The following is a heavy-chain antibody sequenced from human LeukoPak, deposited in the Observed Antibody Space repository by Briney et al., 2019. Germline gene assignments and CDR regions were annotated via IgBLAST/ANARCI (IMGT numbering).Heavy chain of an antibody. CDR2: ISSSSSTI. J-gene: IGHJ4*02. V-gene: IGHV3-48*01. Sequence: GGSLRLSCAASGFTFSSYSMNWVRQAPGKGLEWVSYISSSSSTIYYADSVKGRFTISRDNAKNSLYLQMNSLRAEDTAVYYCARDLSRDYDYVWGSYRSSTFDYWGQGTLVTVSS. D-gene: IGHD3-16*02. CDR3: ARDLSRDYDYVWGSYRSSTFDY. CDR1: GFTFSSYS.